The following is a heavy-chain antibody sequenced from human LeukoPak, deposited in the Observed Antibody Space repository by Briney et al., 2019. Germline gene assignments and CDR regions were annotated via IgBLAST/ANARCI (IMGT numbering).Heavy chain of an antibody. CDR3: AREEEYVDTAQPLAFDI. V-gene: IGHV3-33*01. D-gene: IGHD5-18*01. Sequence: PGRSLRLSCAASGFTLSSYGMHWVRQAPGKGLEWVAVIWYDGSNKYYADSVKGRFTISRDNSKNTLYLQMNSLRAEDTAVYYCAREEEYVDTAQPLAFDIWGQGTMVTVSS. CDR2: IWYDGSNK. J-gene: IGHJ3*02. CDR1: GFTLSSYG.